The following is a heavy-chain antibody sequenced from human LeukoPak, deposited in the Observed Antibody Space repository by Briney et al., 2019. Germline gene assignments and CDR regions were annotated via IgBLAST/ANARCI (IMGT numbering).Heavy chain of an antibody. Sequence: GGSLRLSCAASGFTFSDYYMSWIRQAPGKGLEWVSSISSSSSYIYYADSVKGRFTISRDNAKNSLYLQMNSLRAEDTAVYYCARAYDSSGYYYPKFDCWGQGTLVTVSS. CDR2: ISSSSSYI. D-gene: IGHD3-22*01. CDR1: GFTFSDYY. V-gene: IGHV3-11*06. CDR3: ARAYDSSGYYYPKFDC. J-gene: IGHJ4*02.